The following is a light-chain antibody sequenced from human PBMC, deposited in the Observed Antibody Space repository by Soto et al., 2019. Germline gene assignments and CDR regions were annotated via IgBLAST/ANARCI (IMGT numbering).Light chain of an antibody. J-gene: IGLJ1*01. CDR3: CSYLGSYSYV. V-gene: IGLV2-11*01. CDR1: SSDVGGYDS. Sequence: QSVLTQPRSVSGSPGQSVTMSCTGTSSDVGGYDSVSWYQQQPGKAPKLLIYDVTKRPSGVPNRFSGSKSGNTASLTISGLQAEDEADYYCCSYLGSYSYVFGTGTKAPS. CDR2: DVT.